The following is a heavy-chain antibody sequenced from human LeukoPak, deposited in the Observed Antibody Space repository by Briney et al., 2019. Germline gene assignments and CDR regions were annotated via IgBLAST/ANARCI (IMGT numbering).Heavy chain of an antibody. CDR1: EFTFSTYG. D-gene: IGHD5-18*01. J-gene: IGHJ4*02. CDR2: ISYDGSNK. Sequence: GRSLRLSCAASEFTFSTYGMHWVRQAPGKGLEWVAVISYDGSNKYYADSVKGRFTISRDNSKNTLYLQMNSLRAEDTALYYCARGITAMVLDYWGQGTLVTVSS. CDR3: ARGITAMVLDY. V-gene: IGHV3-30*03.